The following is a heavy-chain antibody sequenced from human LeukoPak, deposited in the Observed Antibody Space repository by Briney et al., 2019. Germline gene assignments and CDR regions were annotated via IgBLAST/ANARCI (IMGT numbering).Heavy chain of an antibody. D-gene: IGHD3-10*01. CDR3: ARGLWFGDENPPYFDY. Sequence: PSETLSLTCSVSGGSISSSNYYWSWIRQPAGRGLEWIGRIYTSESTNYNPSLKSRVTISVDTSRNQFSLKLSSVTAADTAVYYCARGLWFGDENPPYFDYWGQGILVTVSS. V-gene: IGHV4-61*02. CDR1: GGSISSSNYY. J-gene: IGHJ4*02. CDR2: IYTSEST.